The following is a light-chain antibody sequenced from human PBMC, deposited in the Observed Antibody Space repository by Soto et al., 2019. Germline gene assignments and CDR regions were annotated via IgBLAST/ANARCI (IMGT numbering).Light chain of an antibody. V-gene: IGKV3-11*01. J-gene: IGKJ5*01. CDR3: QQRSNWPLIT. Sequence: EVVMRQSPATLSVSPGEGATLSCRASQSVSSYLAWYQQKPGQAPRLLIYDASNRATGIPARFSGSGSGTDFTLTISSLEPEDFAVYYCQQRSNWPLITFGQGTRLEIK. CDR2: DAS. CDR1: QSVSSY.